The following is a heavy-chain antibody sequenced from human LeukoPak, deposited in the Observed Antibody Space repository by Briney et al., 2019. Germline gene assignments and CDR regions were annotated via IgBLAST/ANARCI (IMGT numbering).Heavy chain of an antibody. V-gene: IGHV3-53*04. Sequence: GGSLRLSCAASGFTVRSNYMSWVRQAPGKGLEWVSVIYSGGSTYYADSVKGRFTISRHNSKNTLYLQMNSLRAEDTAVYYCARGPPYCGGDCYPLHWGQGTLATVSS. CDR1: GFTVRSNY. CDR3: ARGPPYCGGDCYPLH. D-gene: IGHD2-21*02. CDR2: IYSGGST. J-gene: IGHJ1*01.